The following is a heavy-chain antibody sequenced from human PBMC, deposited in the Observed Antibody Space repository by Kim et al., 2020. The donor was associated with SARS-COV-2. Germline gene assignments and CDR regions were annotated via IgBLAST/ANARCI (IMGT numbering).Heavy chain of an antibody. D-gene: IGHD4-17*01. CDR3: ARDPFRTTVTTAGFFDP. CDR2: IIPILGIA. J-gene: IGHJ5*02. V-gene: IGHV1-69*04. CDR1: GGTFSSYA. Sequence: SVKVSCKASGGTFSSYAISWVRQAPGQGLEWMGRIIPILGIANYAQKCQGRVTITADKSTSTAYMELSSLRSEDTAVYYCARDPFRTTVTTAGFFDPWGQGTLVTVSS.